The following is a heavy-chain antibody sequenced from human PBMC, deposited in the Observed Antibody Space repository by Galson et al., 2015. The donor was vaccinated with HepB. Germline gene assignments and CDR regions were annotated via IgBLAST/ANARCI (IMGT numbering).Heavy chain of an antibody. CDR3: ARTLYVHPGHRAYYYGMDV. D-gene: IGHD3-16*01. CDR1: GDSVSSNSAA. V-gene: IGHV6-1*01. J-gene: IGHJ6*02. Sequence: CAISGDSVSSNSAAWNWIRQSPSRGLEWLGRTYYRSKWYNDYAVSVKSRITINPDTSKNQFSLQLNSVTPEDTAVYYCARTLYVHPGHRAYYYGMDVWGQGTTVTVSS. CDR2: TYYRSKWYN.